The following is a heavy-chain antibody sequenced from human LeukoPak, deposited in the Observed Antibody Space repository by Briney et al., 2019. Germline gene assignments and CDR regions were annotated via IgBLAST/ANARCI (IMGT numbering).Heavy chain of an antibody. CDR1: GGSMTNSTYY. CDR2: IYYSGST. D-gene: IGHD6-19*01. Sequence: SETLSLTCTVSGGSMTNSTYYWGWMRQPPGKGLEGIGSIYYSGSTYYNPSVKIRITISVDTSKNQFSLNLSSVTAADTAVYYCARGEAVAPYYYYYYMDVWGKGTTVTVSS. CDR3: ARGEAVAPYYYYYYMDV. J-gene: IGHJ6*03. V-gene: IGHV4-39*01.